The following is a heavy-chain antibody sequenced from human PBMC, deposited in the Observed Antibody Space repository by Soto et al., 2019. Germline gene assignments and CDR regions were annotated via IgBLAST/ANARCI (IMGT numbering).Heavy chain of an antibody. CDR2: IISNGGKT. CDR1: GFTFSTYT. D-gene: IGHD1-26*01. CDR3: VKVLLGTYYYFDS. V-gene: IGHV3-64D*06. Sequence: PGGSLRLSCSASGFTFSTYTMHWFRQATGKGLEYVSSIISNGGKTYYADSVKGRFSISRDNSKNTVYLQMSSLRAEDTAVYYCVKVLLGTYYYFDSWGQGTLVTVSS. J-gene: IGHJ4*02.